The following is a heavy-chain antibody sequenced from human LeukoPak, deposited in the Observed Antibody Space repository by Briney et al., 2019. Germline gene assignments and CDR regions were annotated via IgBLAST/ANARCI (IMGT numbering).Heavy chain of an antibody. CDR2: ISSSGSTI. CDR1: GFTISDYY. J-gene: IGHJ4*02. Sequence: PGGSLRLSCAASGFTISDYYMSWIRQAPGKGLKWGSYISSSGSTIYYADSVQGRFTISRDNSKNTLYLQMNSLRPEDTAVYYCAKDYKRYFDWMMFDYWGQGTLVTVSS. CDR3: AKDYKRYFDWMMFDY. V-gene: IGHV3-11*04. D-gene: IGHD3-9*01.